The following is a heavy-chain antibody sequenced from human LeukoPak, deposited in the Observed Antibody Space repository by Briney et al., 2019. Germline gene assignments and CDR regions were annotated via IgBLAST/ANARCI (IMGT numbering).Heavy chain of an antibody. Sequence: GGSLRLSCAASGFTFSSYSINWVRQAPGKGLEWVSSISSSSSYIYYADSVKGRFTISRDNAKNSLYLQMNSLRAEDTAVYYCSGGYGSVDNWFDPWGQGTLVTVSS. V-gene: IGHV3-21*01. CDR3: SGGYGSVDNWFDP. CDR1: GFTFSSYS. D-gene: IGHD1-26*01. CDR2: ISSSSSYI. J-gene: IGHJ5*02.